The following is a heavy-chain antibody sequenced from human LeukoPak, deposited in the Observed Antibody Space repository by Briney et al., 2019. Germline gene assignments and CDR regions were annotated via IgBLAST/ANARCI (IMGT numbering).Heavy chain of an antibody. Sequence: PSETLSLTCTVSGGSISSSSYYWGWIRQPPGKGLEWIGYIYYSGSTNYNPSLKSRVTISVDTSKNQFSLKLSSVTAADTAVYYCPREGNPFFGVVTGISGMDAWAKGPRSPSP. V-gene: IGHV4-61*05. D-gene: IGHD3-3*01. J-gene: IGHJ6*02. CDR1: GGSISSSSYY. CDR3: PREGNPFFGVVTGISGMDA. CDR2: IYYSGST.